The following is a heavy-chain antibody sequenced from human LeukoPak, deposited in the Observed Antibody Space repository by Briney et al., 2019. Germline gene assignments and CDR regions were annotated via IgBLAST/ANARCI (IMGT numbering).Heavy chain of an antibody. CDR2: INPNSGGT. CDR3: ARDRHITIFGVVTDY. J-gene: IGHJ4*02. Sequence: GASVKVSCKAFGYTFTGYYMHWVRQVPGQGLEWMGWINPNSGGTNYAQKFQGRVTMTRDTSSSTAYMELSRLRSDDTAVYYCARDRHITIFGVVTDYWGQGTLVTVSS. D-gene: IGHD3-3*01. V-gene: IGHV1-2*02. CDR1: GYTFTGYY.